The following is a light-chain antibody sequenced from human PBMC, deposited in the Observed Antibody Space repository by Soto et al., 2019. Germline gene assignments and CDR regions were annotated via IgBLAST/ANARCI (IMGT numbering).Light chain of an antibody. CDR3: QQFNSYPRT. CDR1: QGISSA. V-gene: IGKV1-13*02. Sequence: AIQLTQSPSSLSASVGDRVTITCRASQGISSALAWYQQKPGKAPKLLIYDASSLESGVPSRFSGSGSGTDFTLTISSLQPEDFATDYGQQFNSYPRTFGQGTKVEIK. CDR2: DAS. J-gene: IGKJ1*01.